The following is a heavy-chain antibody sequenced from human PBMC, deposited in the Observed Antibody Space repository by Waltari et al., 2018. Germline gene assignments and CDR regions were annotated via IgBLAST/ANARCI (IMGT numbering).Heavy chain of an antibody. CDR1: GGTFSSYT. V-gene: IGHV1-69*02. CDR3: AGGPSLPYSSGWYVNWFDP. Sequence: QVQLVQSGAEVKKPGSSVKVSCKASGGTFSSYTISWVRQAPGQGLEWMGRLIPILGIATYERKFQGRVTITADKSTSTAYMELSSLRSEDTAVYYCAGGPSLPYSSGWYVNWFDPWGQGTLVTVSS. CDR2: LIPILGIA. J-gene: IGHJ5*02. D-gene: IGHD6-19*01.